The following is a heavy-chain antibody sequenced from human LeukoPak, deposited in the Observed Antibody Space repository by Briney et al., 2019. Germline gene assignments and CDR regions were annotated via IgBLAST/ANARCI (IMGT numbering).Heavy chain of an antibody. V-gene: IGHV4-61*08. CDR2: IYYSGST. D-gene: IGHD3-22*01. Sequence: SETLSLTCTVSGGSISSGDYYWSWIRQPPGKGLEWIGYIYYSGSTNYNPSLKSRVTISVDTSKKQFSLKVRSVTAADTAVYYCARRDSPFDLWGRGTLVTVS. CDR1: GGSISSGDYY. CDR3: ARRDSPFDL. J-gene: IGHJ2*01.